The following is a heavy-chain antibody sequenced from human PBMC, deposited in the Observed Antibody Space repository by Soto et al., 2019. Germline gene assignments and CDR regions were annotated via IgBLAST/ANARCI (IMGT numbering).Heavy chain of an antibody. J-gene: IGHJ6*03. Sequence: ESGGGVVQPGRSLRLSCAASGFTFSTYGMHWVRQAPGKGLEWVAVIWYDGRNKYYADSVKGRFTISRDNSKNTLYLEMNSLRAEDTALYYCARDGDKRPYYYNMDVWGKGTTVTVSS. CDR2: IWYDGRNK. CDR3: ARDGDKRPYYYNMDV. CDR1: GFTFSTYG. V-gene: IGHV3-33*01.